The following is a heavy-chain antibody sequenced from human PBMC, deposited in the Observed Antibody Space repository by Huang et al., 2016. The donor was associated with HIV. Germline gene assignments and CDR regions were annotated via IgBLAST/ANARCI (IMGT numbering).Heavy chain of an antibody. D-gene: IGHD6-25*01. CDR1: GFTFNSYS. Sequence: EVRLVESGGGLVKPGGSLRLSCAASGFTFNSYSMNWVRQAPGKGVEWVASISGSSSYRYYADSVKGRFTISRDNAKNSLFLQMSSLRAEDTAVYYCARAPPDSSGFEVWDWFDPWGQGTLVTVSS. CDR2: ISGSSSYR. J-gene: IGHJ5*02. V-gene: IGHV3-21*01. CDR3: ARAPPDSSGFEVWDWFDP.